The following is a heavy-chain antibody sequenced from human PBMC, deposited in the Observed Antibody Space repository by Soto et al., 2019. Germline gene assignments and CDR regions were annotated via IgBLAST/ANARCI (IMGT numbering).Heavy chain of an antibody. D-gene: IGHD2-15*01. CDR3: ARADVVVLAASNFDY. CDR2: IYYTGKS. V-gene: IGHV4-39*01. J-gene: IGHJ4*02. CDR1: GGSISGTSY. Sequence: QLQLQESGPGLVKPSETLSLTCTVSGGSISGTSYWAWIRQPPGKGLEWIGSIYYTGKSYYKPSLNVRVTVSLDTSKNQFSLKLSSVTAADTAVYYCARADVVVLAASNFDYWGPGTLVTVSS.